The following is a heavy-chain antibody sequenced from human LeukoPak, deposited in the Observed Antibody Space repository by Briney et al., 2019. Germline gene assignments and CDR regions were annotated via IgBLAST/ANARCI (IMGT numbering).Heavy chain of an antibody. CDR2: INTDGRST. CDR1: GFTFSSYW. Sequence: GGSLRLSCAASGFTFSSYWMHWVRQAPGKGLVWVSRINTDGRSTTYVDPVKGRFTISRDNSESTLYLQMSSLRAEDTAVYYCAKDHGTNVYDPFDYWGQGTLVTVSS. V-gene: IGHV3-74*01. CDR3: AKDHGTNVYDPFDY. J-gene: IGHJ4*02. D-gene: IGHD2-8*01.